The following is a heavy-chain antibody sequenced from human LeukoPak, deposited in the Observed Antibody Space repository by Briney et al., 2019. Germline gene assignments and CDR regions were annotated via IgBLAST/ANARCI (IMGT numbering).Heavy chain of an antibody. CDR1: GFTISSYA. J-gene: IGHJ4*02. Sequence: PGRSLRLSCAASGFTISSYAMHWVRQAPGKGLEWVAVISYDGSNKYYADSVKGRFTISRDNSKNTLYLQMNSLRAEDTAVYYCARVIPRITMVRGPFDYWGQGTLVTVSS. CDR3: ARVIPRITMVRGPFDY. CDR2: ISYDGSNK. V-gene: IGHV3-30-3*01. D-gene: IGHD3-10*01.